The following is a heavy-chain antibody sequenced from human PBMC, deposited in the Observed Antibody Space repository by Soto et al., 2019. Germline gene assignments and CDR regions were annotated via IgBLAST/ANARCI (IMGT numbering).Heavy chain of an antibody. CDR2: INHSGST. CDR3: ARGWGRIFDY. D-gene: IGHD7-27*01. V-gene: IGHV4-34*01. CDR1: GGSFSGYY. Sequence: QVQLQQWGAGLLKPSETLSLTCAVYGGSFSGYYWNWIRQPPGKGLEWIGEINHSGSTNYNPSLKSRVTLSVDTSKNQFSRKLSSVTAAATAVYYCARGWGRIFDYWGQGTLVTVSS. J-gene: IGHJ4*02.